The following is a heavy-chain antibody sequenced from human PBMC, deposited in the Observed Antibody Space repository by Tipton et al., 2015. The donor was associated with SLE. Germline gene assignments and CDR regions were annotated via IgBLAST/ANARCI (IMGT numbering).Heavy chain of an antibody. J-gene: IGHJ5*02. Sequence: TLSLTCSVSGGSISAYYWSWLRQPPGKGLEWIGSIYHGGNTDYNPSLKSRVTMSVDTSKNQFSLKVTSVTAADTAMYYCARGDFWSANWFDPWGQGTLVTVSS. V-gene: IGHV4-59*08. CDR1: GGSISAYY. D-gene: IGHD3-3*01. CDR3: ARGDFWSANWFDP. CDR2: IYHGGNT.